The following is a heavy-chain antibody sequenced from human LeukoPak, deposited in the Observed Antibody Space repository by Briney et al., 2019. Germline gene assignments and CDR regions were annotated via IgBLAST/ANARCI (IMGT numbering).Heavy chain of an antibody. V-gene: IGHV4-34*01. CDR3: ARGRGPMGY. D-gene: IGHD3-10*01. Sequence: SETLSLTCAVYGGSFSGYYWSWIRQPPGKGLEWIGEINHSGSTNYNPSLKSRVTISVDTSKNQFSLKLSSVTAADTAAYYCARGRGPMGYWGQGTLVTVSS. CDR2: INHSGST. CDR1: GGSFSGYY. J-gene: IGHJ4*02.